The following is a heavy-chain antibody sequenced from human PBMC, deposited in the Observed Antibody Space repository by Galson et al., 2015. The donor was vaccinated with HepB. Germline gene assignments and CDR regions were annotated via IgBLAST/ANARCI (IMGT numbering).Heavy chain of an antibody. D-gene: IGHD2-2*02. J-gene: IGHJ4*02. CDR1: GYTFTSYG. CDR2: ISAYNGNT. V-gene: IGHV1-18*04. Sequence: SVKVSCKASGYTFTSYGISWVRQAPGQGLEWMGWISAYNGNTNYAQKLQGRVTMTTDTSTSTAYMELRSLRSDDTAVYYCARARYCSSTSCYSDYWGQGTLVTVSS. CDR3: ARARYCSSTSCYSDY.